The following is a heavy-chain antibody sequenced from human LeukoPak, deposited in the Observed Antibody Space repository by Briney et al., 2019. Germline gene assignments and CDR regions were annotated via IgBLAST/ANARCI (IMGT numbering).Heavy chain of an antibody. Sequence: GGSLRLSCAASGFTFSSYEMNWLRQAPGKGLEWVSYISPSGSTIYYADSVKGRFTISRDNAKNSLHLQMNSLRAEDTAVYYCATRVAPAAPFDYWGQGTLVTVAS. CDR2: ISPSGSTI. CDR1: GFTFSSYE. CDR3: ATRVAPAAPFDY. V-gene: IGHV3-48*03. D-gene: IGHD2-2*01. J-gene: IGHJ4*02.